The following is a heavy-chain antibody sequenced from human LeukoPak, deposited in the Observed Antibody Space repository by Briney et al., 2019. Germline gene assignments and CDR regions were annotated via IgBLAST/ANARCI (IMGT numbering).Heavy chain of an antibody. J-gene: IGHJ4*02. CDR3: ARGRTFDN. CDR2: IYDRGST. V-gene: IGHV4-59*01. CDR1: GVSITDGY. Sequence: SETLSLTCDVSGVSITDGYWSWIRQPPGKGLEWIGNIYDRGSTKYSPSLKSRVTISVDTSKNQFSLRLSSVTAADTAVYYCARGRTFDNWGQGTLVTVSS.